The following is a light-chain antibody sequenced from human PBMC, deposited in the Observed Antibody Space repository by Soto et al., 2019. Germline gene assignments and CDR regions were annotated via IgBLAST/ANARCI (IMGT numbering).Light chain of an antibody. V-gene: IGLV2-14*01. J-gene: IGLJ1*01. CDR1: SSDVGGYKY. Sequence: QSALTQPASVSGSPGQSITISCTGTSSDVGGYKYVSWYQQYPGKAPKLMIYDVSNRPSGVSNRFSGSKSGTTASLTISGLQAEDEADYYCSSYTSRSTLYVFGTGTKLTVL. CDR2: DVS. CDR3: SSYTSRSTLYV.